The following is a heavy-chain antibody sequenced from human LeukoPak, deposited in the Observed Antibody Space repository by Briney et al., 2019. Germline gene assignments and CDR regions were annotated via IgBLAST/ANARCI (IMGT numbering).Heavy chain of an antibody. D-gene: IGHD4-17*01. CDR2: IIPIFGTA. CDR1: GGTFSGYA. J-gene: IGHJ3*02. CDR3: ARDDNDYGDPWSAVDAFDI. V-gene: IGHV1-69*13. Sequence: ASVKVSCKASGGTFSGYAISWVRQAPGQGLEWMGGIIPIFGTANYAQKFQGRVTITADESTSTAYMELSSLRSEDTAVYYCARDDNDYGDPWSAVDAFDIWGQGTMVTVSS.